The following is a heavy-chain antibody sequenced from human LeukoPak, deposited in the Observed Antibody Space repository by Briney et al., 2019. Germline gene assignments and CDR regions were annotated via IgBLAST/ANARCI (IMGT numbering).Heavy chain of an antibody. CDR3: ARASISTCFDY. Sequence: GASVNVSCTASGYTFTSYYMHWVRQAPGQGLEWMGIINPSGGSTSYAQKFQGRVTMTRDTSTSTVYMELSSLRSEDTAVYYCARASISTCFDYWGQGTLVTVSS. V-gene: IGHV1-46*01. CDR2: INPSGGST. D-gene: IGHD2/OR15-2a*01. CDR1: GYTFTSYY. J-gene: IGHJ4*02.